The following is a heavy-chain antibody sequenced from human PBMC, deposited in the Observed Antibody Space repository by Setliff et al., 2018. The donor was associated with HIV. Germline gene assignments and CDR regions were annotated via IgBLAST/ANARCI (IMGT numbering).Heavy chain of an antibody. CDR2: IYNNGST. CDR3: ARGRYYREISDSLFDL. Sequence: SETLSLTCSVSGGSIRSDGYYWNWIRQHPEKGLEWIGYIYNNGSTYYNPSLESRLMMSIDPSKNQFSLNLRSVTVADTAVYYCARGRYYREISDSLFDLWGQGTLVTVPS. D-gene: IGHD3-16*01. J-gene: IGHJ4*02. CDR1: GGSIRSDGYY. V-gene: IGHV4-31*03.